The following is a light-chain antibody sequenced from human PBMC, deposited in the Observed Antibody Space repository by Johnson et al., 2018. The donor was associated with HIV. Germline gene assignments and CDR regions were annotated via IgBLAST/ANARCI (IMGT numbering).Light chain of an antibody. CDR1: SSNIGNNY. CDR3: GTWDSSLNAYV. Sequence: QSVLTQPPSVSAAPGQKVTISCSGSSSNIGNNYVSWYQQLPGTAPKLLIYENNKRPSGIPDRFSGSKSGTSATLGITGLQTWDEADYYCGTWDSSLNAYVFGAATKVAVL. V-gene: IGLV1-51*02. CDR2: ENN. J-gene: IGLJ1*01.